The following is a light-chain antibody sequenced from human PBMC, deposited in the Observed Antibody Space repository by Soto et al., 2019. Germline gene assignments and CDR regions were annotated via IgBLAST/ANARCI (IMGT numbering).Light chain of an antibody. CDR3: QQYGSSPLT. Sequence: EIVLTQSPGTLSLSPGERATLSCRASQSVTSTYLAWYQQKPGQAPRLLIYAASSRATGIPDRVSGSGSGTDFTLTISRLEPEDFAVYYCQQYGSSPLTFGGGTKVDI. CDR2: AAS. CDR1: QSVTSTY. V-gene: IGKV3-20*01. J-gene: IGKJ4*01.